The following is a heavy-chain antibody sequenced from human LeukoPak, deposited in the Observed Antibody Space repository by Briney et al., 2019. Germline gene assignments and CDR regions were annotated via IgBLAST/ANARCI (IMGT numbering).Heavy chain of an antibody. V-gene: IGHV3-21*01. J-gene: IGHJ4*02. CDR1: GFTFSSYW. D-gene: IGHD3-10*01. CDR3: ARGRPMIREVMNYFDF. Sequence: PGGSLRLSCAASGFTFSSYWMHWVRQAPGKGLEWVSSISSSSSYIYYADSVKGRFTISRDNAKNSLYLQIDSLRVEDTAVFFCARGRPMIREVMNYFDFWGQGTLVTVSS. CDR2: ISSSSSYI.